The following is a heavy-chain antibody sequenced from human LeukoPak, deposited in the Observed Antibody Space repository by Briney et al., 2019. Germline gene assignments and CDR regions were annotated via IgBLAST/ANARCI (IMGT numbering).Heavy chain of an antibody. CDR3: ARGGSTGWYSFDY. CDR1: GFRFDDNG. V-gene: IGHV3-20*04. Sequence: PGGSLRLSCVASGFRFDDNGMSWVRRAPGKGLEWVSGINWNGGSTGYADSVKGRFTISRDNAKNSLYLRMNSLRAEDTALYYCARGGSTGWYSFDYWGQGTLVTVSS. D-gene: IGHD6-19*01. CDR2: INWNGGST. J-gene: IGHJ4*02.